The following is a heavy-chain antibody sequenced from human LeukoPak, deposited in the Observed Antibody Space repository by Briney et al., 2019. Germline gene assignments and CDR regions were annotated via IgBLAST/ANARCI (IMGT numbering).Heavy chain of an antibody. Sequence: PGGSLRLSCAASGFTFSSYALSWVRQAPGKGLEWVSAISGRGAATYYADSVKGRFTISRDNSKNTLYLQMNSLRAEDTAVYYCARSIAVAGTSTWFDPWGQGTLVTVSS. J-gene: IGHJ5*02. V-gene: IGHV3-23*01. D-gene: IGHD6-19*01. CDR2: ISGRGAAT. CDR3: ARSIAVAGTSTWFDP. CDR1: GFTFSSYA.